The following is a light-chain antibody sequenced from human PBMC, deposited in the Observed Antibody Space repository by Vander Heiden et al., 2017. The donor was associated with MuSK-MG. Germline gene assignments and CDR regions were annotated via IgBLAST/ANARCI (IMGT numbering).Light chain of an antibody. CDR1: QSISSY. CDR2: AAS. CDR3: QQSDSTLMYT. V-gene: IGKV1-39*01. J-gene: IGKJ2*01. Sequence: DIQMTQSPSSLSASVGDRVTITCRASQSISSYLNWYQQKPGKAPKLLIYAASSLQSGVPSRFSGIGSGTDFTLTISSLQPEDFATYYCQQSDSTLMYTFGQGTKLEIK.